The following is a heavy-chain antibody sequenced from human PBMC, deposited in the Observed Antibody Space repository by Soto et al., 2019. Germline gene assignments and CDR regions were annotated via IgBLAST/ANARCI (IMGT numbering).Heavy chain of an antibody. CDR2: IYPGDSDT. D-gene: IGHD5-18*01. CDR1: GYSFTSYW. J-gene: IGHJ6*02. V-gene: IGHV5-51*01. Sequence: PGESLKISCKGSGYSFTSYWIGWVRQMPGKGLEWMGIIYPGDSDTRYSPSFQGQVTISADKSISTAYLQWSSLKASDTAMYYCARHGVDTAMVNVAVGYYYGMDVWGQGTTVTVSS. CDR3: ARHGVDTAMVNVAVGYYYGMDV.